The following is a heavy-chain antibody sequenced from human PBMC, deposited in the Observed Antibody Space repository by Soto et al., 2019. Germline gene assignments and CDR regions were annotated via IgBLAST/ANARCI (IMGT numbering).Heavy chain of an antibody. J-gene: IGHJ6*02. CDR2: IYTSGST. CDR3: ARDGEWLDGYYYGMDV. D-gene: IGHD3-3*01. Sequence: SETLSLTCTVSVGSISSYYWSWIRQPAGKGLEWIGRIYTSGSTNYSPSLKSRVTMSVDTSKNQFSLKLSSVTAADTAVYYCARDGEWLDGYYYGMDVWGQGTTVTVSS. V-gene: IGHV4-4*07. CDR1: VGSISSYY.